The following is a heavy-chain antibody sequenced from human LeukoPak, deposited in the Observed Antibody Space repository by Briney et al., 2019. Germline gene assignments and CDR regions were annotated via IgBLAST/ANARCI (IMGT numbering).Heavy chain of an antibody. CDR1: GYSISSGYH. V-gene: IGHV4-38-2*02. CDR3: ARASIYSSGWYRPYYFDY. D-gene: IGHD6-19*01. Sequence: SETLSLTCTVSGYSISSGYHWGWIRQPPGKGLEWIGSIYYSGSTYYNPSLKSRVTISVDTSKNQFSLKLSSVTAADTAVYYCARASIYSSGWYRPYYFDYWGQGTLVTVSS. J-gene: IGHJ4*02. CDR2: IYYSGST.